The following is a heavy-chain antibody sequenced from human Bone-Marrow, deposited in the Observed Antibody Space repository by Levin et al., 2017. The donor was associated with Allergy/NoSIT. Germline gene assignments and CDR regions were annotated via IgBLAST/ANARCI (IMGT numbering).Heavy chain of an antibody. D-gene: IGHD4-17*01. CDR2: ISYDGSNK. CDR3: AKVYGDYGDYEDYYYMDV. Sequence: GESLKISCAASGFTFSSYGMHWVRQAPGKGLEWVAVISYDGSNKYYADSVKGRFTISRDNSKNTLYLQMNSLRAEDTAVYYCAKVYGDYGDYEDYYYMDVWGKGTTVTVSS. J-gene: IGHJ6*03. V-gene: IGHV3-30*18. CDR1: GFTFSSYG.